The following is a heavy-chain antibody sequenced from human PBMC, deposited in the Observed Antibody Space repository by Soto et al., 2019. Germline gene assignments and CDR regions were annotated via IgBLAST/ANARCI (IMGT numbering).Heavy chain of an antibody. V-gene: IGHV3-23*01. Sequence: EVQLLESGGGLVQPGGSLSLSCAASAFTFNNYTMSWVRQAPGKGLEWVSGIGGSGRTTYYADSVKGRFTISRDNSNNTLFLQMNSLRAEDTAVYYCAKSRYSDSSGDFYDYWGQGTLVTVSS. J-gene: IGHJ4*02. CDR2: IGGSGRTT. CDR1: AFTFNNYT. CDR3: AKSRYSDSSGDFYDY. D-gene: IGHD3-22*01.